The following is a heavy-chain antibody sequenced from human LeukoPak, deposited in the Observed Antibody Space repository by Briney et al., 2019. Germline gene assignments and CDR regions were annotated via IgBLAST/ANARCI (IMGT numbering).Heavy chain of an antibody. CDR3: SRAYDSGTYSSFDS. V-gene: IGHV3-74*01. J-gene: IGHJ4*02. CDR1: GFSFTSYW. D-gene: IGHD3-10*01. Sequence: GGSLRLSCAASGFSFTSYWMHWVRQAPGKGLVWVLCINLDGSGTTYADSVKGRFTISRDNAKNTLFLQMNSLRAEDTAVYYCSRAYDSGTYSSFDSWGQGTLVTVTS. CDR2: INLDGSGT.